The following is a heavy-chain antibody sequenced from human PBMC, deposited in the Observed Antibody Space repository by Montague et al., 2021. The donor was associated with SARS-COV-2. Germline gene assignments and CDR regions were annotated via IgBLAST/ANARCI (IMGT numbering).Heavy chain of an antibody. J-gene: IGHJ4*02. CDR2: TNYRSKCTI. CDR1: GDSVWSNTAA. Sequence: CAISGDSVWSNTAAWNWIMQSPSGGLEWLGRTNYRSKCTIDYATSVEGRISIDPDTSKNQFFLHLRSVTPEDTGVYYCVRDTGSAQAGFDARGQGTLVTVSS. CDR3: VRDTGSAQAGFDA. D-gene: IGHD4-17*01. V-gene: IGHV6-1*01.